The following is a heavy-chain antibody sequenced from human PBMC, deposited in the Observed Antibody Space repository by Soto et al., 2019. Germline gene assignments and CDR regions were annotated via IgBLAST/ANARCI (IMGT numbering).Heavy chain of an antibody. CDR3: ARKADYYYGMDV. J-gene: IGHJ6*02. CDR1: GFTFSSYA. V-gene: IGHV3-30-3*01. CDR2: ISYDGSNK. Sequence: GGSLRLSCAASGFTFSSYAMHWVRQAPGKGLEWVAVISYDGSNKYYADSVKGRFTISRDNSKNTLYLQMNSLRAEDTAVYYCARKADYYYGMDVWGQGTTVTVSS.